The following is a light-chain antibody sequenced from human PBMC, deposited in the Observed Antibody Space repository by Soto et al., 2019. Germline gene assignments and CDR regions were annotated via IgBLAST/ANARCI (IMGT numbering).Light chain of an antibody. J-gene: IGLJ2*01. CDR2: DVS. V-gene: IGLV2-14*03. CDR1: SSDVGGYNF. Sequence: QSALTQPASVSGSPGQSITITCTGTSSDVGGYNFVSWYQQHPGKAPKLMIYDVSDRPSGVSNRFSGSKSGNTASLTISGLQAEDKADYYCSSYTSSGTHVVFGGGTKLTVL. CDR3: SSYTSSGTHVV.